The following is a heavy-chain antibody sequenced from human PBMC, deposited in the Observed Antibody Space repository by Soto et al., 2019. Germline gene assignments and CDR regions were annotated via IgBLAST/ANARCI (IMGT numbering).Heavy chain of an antibody. J-gene: IGHJ4*02. Sequence: QVQLVQSGAEVKKPGASVKVSCKASGYSFTGYCMHWVGQVPGQGLEWMGWTNPNSGVTKYPQKVQGRVTMTRDTSISTAYMELTRLRSDDTAVYYCARAHVRLQLGSSDYWGQGTLVTVSS. D-gene: IGHD6-25*01. CDR2: TNPNSGVT. CDR3: ARAHVRLQLGSSDY. CDR1: GYSFTGYC. V-gene: IGHV1-2*02.